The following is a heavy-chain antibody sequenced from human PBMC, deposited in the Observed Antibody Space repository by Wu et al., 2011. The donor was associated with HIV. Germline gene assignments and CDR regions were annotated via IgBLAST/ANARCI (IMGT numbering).Heavy chain of an antibody. D-gene: IGHD1-7*01. V-gene: IGHV1-2*02. Sequence: QVQLVQSGAEVKKPGASVKVSCKASGYTFTGYYMLWVRQAPGQGLEWMGWINPNSDGTNYAQKFQGRVTMTRDTSISTAYMELSSLRSEDTAVYYCARETNYDPWGADAFDIWGQGTMVTVSS. CDR3: ARETNYDPWGADAFDI. CDR2: INPNSDGT. CDR1: GYTFTGYY. J-gene: IGHJ3*02.